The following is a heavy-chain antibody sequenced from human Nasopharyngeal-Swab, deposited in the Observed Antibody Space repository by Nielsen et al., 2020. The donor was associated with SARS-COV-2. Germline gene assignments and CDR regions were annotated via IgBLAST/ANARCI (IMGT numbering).Heavy chain of an antibody. CDR2: FYSSGST. CDR1: GGSISSDSDY. D-gene: IGHD4-17*01. J-gene: IGHJ4*02. Sequence: SETLSLTCTVSGGSISSDSDYWSWIRQPARKGLEWIWRFYSSGSTNYNPSLKSRVTISVDMSRNQLSLKLISVTAADTAVYYCGRSYGRGFDFRGQGTLVTVSS. V-gene: IGHV4-61*02. CDR3: GRSYGRGFDF.